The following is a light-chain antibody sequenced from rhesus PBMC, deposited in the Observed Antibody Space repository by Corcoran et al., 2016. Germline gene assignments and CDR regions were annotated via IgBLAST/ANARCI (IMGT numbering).Light chain of an antibody. CDR1: QRINTW. V-gene: IGKV1-22*01. Sequence: DIRMTQSPSSLSASIGDTVTTRCWVRQRINTWLAWYQQKPGNAPKLLIYKAFKLQSGVPSRFSGSGSGTAFQLPLTSLKSEDFAIFYLQQCMRGPITIGVGTKVELK. CDR3: QQCMRGPIT. CDR2: KAF. J-gene: IGKJ4*01.